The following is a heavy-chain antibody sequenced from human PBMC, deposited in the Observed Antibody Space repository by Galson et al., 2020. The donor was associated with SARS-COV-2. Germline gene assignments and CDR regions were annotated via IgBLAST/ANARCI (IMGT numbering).Heavy chain of an antibody. Sequence: GGSLRLSCAASGFTFSSYDMNWVRQAPGKGLEWVSTISRSGGSTYYADSVKGRFTISRDNSKNTLYLQMNSLRAEDTAVYYCAKLGCSGSSCYSIDLWGRGTLVTVSS. CDR2: ISRSGGST. V-gene: IGHV3-23*01. CDR3: AKLGCSGSSCYSIDL. D-gene: IGHD2-15*01. CDR1: GFTFSSYD. J-gene: IGHJ2*01.